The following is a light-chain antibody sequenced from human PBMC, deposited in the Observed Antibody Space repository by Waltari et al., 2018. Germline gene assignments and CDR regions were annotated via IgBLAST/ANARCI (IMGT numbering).Light chain of an antibody. CDR3: QSYDSSLSGVI. V-gene: IGLV1-40*01. CDR2: GNN. CDR1: SSNIAAGYD. Sequence: QSVLTQPPSVSGAPGQRITISCTGTSSNIAAGYDLHWYLQLPGTAPKLLILGNNNRPSGVPDRFSASKSDTSASLAITGLQAEDEADYYCQSYDSSLSGVIFGGGTKLTVL. J-gene: IGLJ2*01.